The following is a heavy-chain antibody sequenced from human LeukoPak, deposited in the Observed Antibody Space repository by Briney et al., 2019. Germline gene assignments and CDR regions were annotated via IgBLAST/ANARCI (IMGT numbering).Heavy chain of an antibody. D-gene: IGHD2-21*01. CDR2: ISGGGGT. J-gene: IGHJ3*01. CDR3: ARVVDSTRAFHV. V-gene: IGHV3-66*01. CDR1: GFTVSNNF. Sequence: GSLSLSCAASGFTVSNNFMSWVRQAPGQGLEWVSLISGGGGTYYAASVKGRFTISRGNSENSLYLQMNSLRPEDTAAYYCARVVDSTRAFHVWGQGTLVIVSS.